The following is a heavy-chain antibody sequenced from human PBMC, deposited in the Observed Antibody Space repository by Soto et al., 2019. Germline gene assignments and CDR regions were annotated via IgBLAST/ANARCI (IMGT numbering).Heavy chain of an antibody. CDR3: TREQSDDNYFDP. D-gene: IGHD6-19*01. CDR2: IYYSGGT. J-gene: IGHJ5*02. V-gene: IGHV4-61*08. CDR1: GAALSSGGYF. Sequence: PSETLTLTCTVSGAALSSGGYFYTWVRQPPGKGLEGLGYIYYSGGTNYNPSLKSRVTISLDKSKSQFSLRLISVTAADTAVYYCTREQSDDNYFDPWGQGTLVTVSS.